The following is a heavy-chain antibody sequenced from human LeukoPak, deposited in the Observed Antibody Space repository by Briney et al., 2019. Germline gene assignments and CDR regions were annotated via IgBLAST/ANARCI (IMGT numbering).Heavy chain of an antibody. CDR3: ARDTRSYSGYDSGWFDP. Sequence: GESLRLSCAASGFTFSKAWLSWVRQAPGKGLEWVSSISSSSSYIYYADSVKGRFTISRDNAKNSLYLQMNSLRAEDTAVYYCARDTRSYSGYDSGWFDPWGQGTLVTVSS. D-gene: IGHD5-12*01. V-gene: IGHV3-21*01. J-gene: IGHJ5*02. CDR1: GFTFSKAW. CDR2: ISSSSSYI.